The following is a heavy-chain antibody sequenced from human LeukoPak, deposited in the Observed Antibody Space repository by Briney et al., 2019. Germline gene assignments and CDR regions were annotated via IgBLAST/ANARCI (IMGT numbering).Heavy chain of an antibody. D-gene: IGHD6-13*01. J-gene: IGHJ4*02. CDR1: GDSISSSSYY. Sequence: SETLSLTCTVSGDSISSSSYYWGWIRQPPGKGLEWIGSVHYSGSTYYNPSLKSRVTISVDESKNQFSLKLSSVTAADTAVYYCAREYSSSWLFYFDYWGQGTLVTVSS. CDR3: AREYSSSWLFYFDY. V-gene: IGHV4-39*07. CDR2: VHYSGST.